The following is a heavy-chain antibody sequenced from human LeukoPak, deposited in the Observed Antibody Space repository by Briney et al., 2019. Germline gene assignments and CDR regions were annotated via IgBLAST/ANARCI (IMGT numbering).Heavy chain of an antibody. CDR3: AREAGVVPAAFDY. CDR1: GGSISSSSYY. J-gene: IGHJ4*02. D-gene: IGHD2-2*01. Sequence: SETLSLTCTVSGGSISSSSYYWGWIRQPPGKGLEWIGSIYYSGSTYYNPSLKSRVTISVDTSKNQFSLKLSSVTAADTAVYYCAREAGVVPAAFDYWGQGTLVTVSS. V-gene: IGHV4-39*07. CDR2: IYYSGST.